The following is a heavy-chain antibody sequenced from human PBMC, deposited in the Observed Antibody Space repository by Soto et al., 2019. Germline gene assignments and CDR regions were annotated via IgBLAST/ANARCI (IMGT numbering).Heavy chain of an antibody. V-gene: IGHV3-30*03. CDR1: GFTFSSYG. CDR3: ARDYSSYGPFDY. J-gene: IGHJ4*02. CDR2: ISYDGTNI. Sequence: GGSLRLSCAASGFTFSSYGMHWVRQAPGKGLEWVAVISYDGTNIYYTESVKGRFTISRDNAKNTLFLQMNSLRAEDTAVYYCARDYSSYGPFDYWGQGTLVTVSS. D-gene: IGHD5-18*01.